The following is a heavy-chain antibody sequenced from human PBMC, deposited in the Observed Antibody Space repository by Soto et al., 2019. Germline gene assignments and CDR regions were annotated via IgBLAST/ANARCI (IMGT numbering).Heavy chain of an antibody. J-gene: IGHJ6*02. CDR3: ARDREVRRATYYYYGMDV. V-gene: IGHV4-30-4*01. CDR2: IYYSGST. CDR1: GGSISSGDYY. D-gene: IGHD3-10*01. Sequence: TLSFTCTVSGGSISSGDYYWSWIRQPPGKGLEWIGYIYYSGSTYYNPSLKSRVTISVDTSKNQFSLKLSSVTAADTAVYYCARDREVRRATYYYYGMDVWGQGTTVTVSS.